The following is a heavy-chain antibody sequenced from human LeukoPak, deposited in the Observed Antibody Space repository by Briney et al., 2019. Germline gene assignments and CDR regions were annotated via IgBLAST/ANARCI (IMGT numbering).Heavy chain of an antibody. CDR1: GGTFSSYA. Sequence: ASVKVSCKASGGTFSSYAISWVRQAPGQGLELMGGIIPIFGTANYARKFQGRVTITTDESTSTAYMELSSLRSEDTAVYYCARENCSSTSCYSALDYWGQGTLVTVSS. CDR2: IIPIFGTA. CDR3: ARENCSSTSCYSALDY. V-gene: IGHV1-69*05. J-gene: IGHJ4*02. D-gene: IGHD2-2*01.